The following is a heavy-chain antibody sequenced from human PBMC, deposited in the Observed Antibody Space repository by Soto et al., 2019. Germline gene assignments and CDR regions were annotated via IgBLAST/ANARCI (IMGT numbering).Heavy chain of an antibody. J-gene: IGHJ6*02. CDR1: GYSFTDYH. Sequence: ASVMVSCKASGYSFTDYHIHWVRQASGQGLEWLGRINPKSGGTSTAQKFQGWVTMTTDTSISTASMELTRLTSDDTAIYYCARGDSTDCSNGVCSFFYNHDMDVWG. CDR3: ARGDSTDCSNGVCSFFYNHDMDV. V-gene: IGHV1-2*04. D-gene: IGHD2-8*01. CDR2: INPKSGGT.